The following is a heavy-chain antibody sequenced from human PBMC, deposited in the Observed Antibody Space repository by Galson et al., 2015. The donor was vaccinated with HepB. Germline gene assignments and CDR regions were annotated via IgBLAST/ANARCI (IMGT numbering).Heavy chain of an antibody. CDR3: ARDRGTYYDFWSGYYTGGDYFDY. CDR2: ISAYNGNT. D-gene: IGHD3-3*01. CDR1: GYTFTSYG. V-gene: IGHV1-18*04. J-gene: IGHJ4*02. Sequence: QSGAEVKKPGESLKISCKASGYTFTSYGISWVRQAPGQGLEWMGWISAYNGNTNYAQKLQGRVTMTTDTSTSTAYMELRSLRSDDTAVYYCARDRGTYYDFWSGYYTGGDYFDYWGQGTLVTVSS.